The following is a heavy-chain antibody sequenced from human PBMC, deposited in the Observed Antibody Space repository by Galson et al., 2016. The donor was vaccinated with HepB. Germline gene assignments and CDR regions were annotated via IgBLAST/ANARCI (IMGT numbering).Heavy chain of an antibody. CDR1: GGSISSDYY. J-gene: IGHJ6*03. Sequence: SETLSLTCIVSGGSISSDYYWGWIRQPPGRGLEWIGSIYSNEDTFYNPSLKSRVTISVDTPKNQFSLRLDSVTAADTGLYYCATGIVVAGKYYYHYRDVWGKGTTVTVSS. CDR3: ATGIVVAGKYYYHYRDV. CDR2: IYSNEDT. V-gene: IGHV4-39*01. D-gene: IGHD6-19*01.